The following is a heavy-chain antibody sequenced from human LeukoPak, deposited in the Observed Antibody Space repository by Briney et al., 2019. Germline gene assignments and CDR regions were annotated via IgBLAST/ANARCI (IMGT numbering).Heavy chain of an antibody. V-gene: IGHV4-59*01. D-gene: IGHD3-3*01. J-gene: IGHJ6*03. Sequence: PSETLSLTCTVSGGSISGYYWSWIRQPPGKGLEWIGYIYYGGSTNYNPSLKSRVTISVDTSKNQFSLKLSSVTAADTALYYCARGFDFWSGVYYYYTDVWGKGTTVTVSS. CDR1: GGSISGYY. CDR2: IYYGGST. CDR3: ARGFDFWSGVYYYYTDV.